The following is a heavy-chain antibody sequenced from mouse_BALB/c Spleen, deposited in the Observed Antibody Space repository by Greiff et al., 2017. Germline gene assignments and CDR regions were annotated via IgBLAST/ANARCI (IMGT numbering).Heavy chain of an antibody. D-gene: IGHD1-2*01. J-gene: IGHJ2*01. CDR3: ARERGIHYYGFDY. V-gene: IGHV5-15*02. CDR1: GFTFSDYG. CDR2: ISNLAYSI. Sequence: EVQRVESGGGLVQPGGSRKLSCAASGFTFSDYGMAWVRQAPGKGPEWVAFISNLAYSIYYADTVTGRFTISRENAKNTLYLEMSSLRSEDTAMYYCARERGIHYYGFDYWGQGTTLTVSS.